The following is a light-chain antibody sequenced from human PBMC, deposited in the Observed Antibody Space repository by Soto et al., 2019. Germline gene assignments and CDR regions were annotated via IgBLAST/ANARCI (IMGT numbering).Light chain of an antibody. Sequence: QPVLTQPPSASGTPGQRVTISCSGSSSNIGSNAVNWYRQLPGTAPKLLIHTNDQRPSGVPDRFSGSQSGTSASLAISGLQSEDEAEYYCATWDDSLSGVVFGGGTQLTVL. J-gene: IGLJ2*01. CDR3: ATWDDSLSGVV. V-gene: IGLV1-44*01. CDR2: TND. CDR1: SSNIGSNA.